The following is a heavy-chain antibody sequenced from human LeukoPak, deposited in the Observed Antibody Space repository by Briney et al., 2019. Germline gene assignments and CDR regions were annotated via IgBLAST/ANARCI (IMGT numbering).Heavy chain of an antibody. V-gene: IGHV1-69*04. CDR3: ARRFAFGELSTTGEFDY. J-gene: IGHJ4*02. CDR2: IIPILGIA. CDR1: GGTFTSYA. D-gene: IGHD3-10*01. Sequence: ASVKVSCKASGGTFTSYAISWVRQAPGQGLEWMGRIIPILGIANYAQKFQGRVTITADKSTSTVYMELSSLRSEDTAVYYCARRFAFGELSTTGEFDYWGQGTLVTVSS.